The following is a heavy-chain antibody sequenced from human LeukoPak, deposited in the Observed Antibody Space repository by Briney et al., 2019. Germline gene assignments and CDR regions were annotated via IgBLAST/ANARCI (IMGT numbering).Heavy chain of an antibody. V-gene: IGHV1-69*04. D-gene: IGHD5-12*01. CDR1: GGTFSSYA. Sequence: ASVKVSCKASGGTFSSYAISWVRQAPGQGLEWMGRIIPILGIANYAQKFQGRVTITADKSTSTVYMELSSLRSEDTAVYSCARGSSGYDFDYWGQGTLVTVSS. J-gene: IGHJ4*02. CDR2: IIPILGIA. CDR3: ARGSSGYDFDY.